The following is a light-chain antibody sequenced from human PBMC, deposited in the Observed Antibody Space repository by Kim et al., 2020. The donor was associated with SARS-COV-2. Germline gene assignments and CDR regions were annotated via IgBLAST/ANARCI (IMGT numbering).Light chain of an antibody. Sequence: QSALTQPASVSGSPGQSITISCTGTSGDVNHYNYVSWYQQHPGKAPKVLIYEVSNRPSGVSNRFSGSKSDNTASLTISGLQPEDEANYYCCSRTASGTVFFGGGTQLTVL. CDR1: SGDVNHYNY. V-gene: IGLV2-14*03. J-gene: IGLJ2*01. CDR2: EVS. CDR3: CSRTASGTVF.